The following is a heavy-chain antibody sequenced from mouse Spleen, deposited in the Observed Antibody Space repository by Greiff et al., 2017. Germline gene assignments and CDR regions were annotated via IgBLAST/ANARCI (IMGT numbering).Heavy chain of an antibody. CDR3: ARWYGNYEFWFAY. Sequence: VQLQQSGPELVKPGASVKISCKASGYSFTGYFMNWVMQSHGKSLEWIGRINPYNGDTFYNQKFKGKATLTVDKSSSTAHMELRSLASEDSAVYYCARWYGNYEFWFAYWGQGTLVTVSA. CDR1: GYSFTGYF. J-gene: IGHJ3*01. CDR2: INPYNGDT. D-gene: IGHD2-10*02. V-gene: IGHV1-20*02.